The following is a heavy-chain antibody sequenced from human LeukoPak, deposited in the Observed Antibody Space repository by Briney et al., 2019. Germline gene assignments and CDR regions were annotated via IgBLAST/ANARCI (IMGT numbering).Heavy chain of an antibody. V-gene: IGHV4-59*01. D-gene: IGHD6-13*01. CDR3: ARAWGDSSSWYAEPNAFDI. J-gene: IGHJ3*02. CDR1: GGSISSYY. Sequence: PSETLSLTCTVSGGSISSYYWSWIRQPPGKGLEWIGYIYYSGSTYYNPSLRSRVTISVDMSKNQFSLKLSSVTAADTAVYYCARAWGDSSSWYAEPNAFDIWGQGTMVTVSS. CDR2: IYYSGST.